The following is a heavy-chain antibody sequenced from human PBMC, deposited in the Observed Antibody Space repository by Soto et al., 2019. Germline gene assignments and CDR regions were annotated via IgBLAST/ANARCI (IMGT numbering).Heavy chain of an antibody. CDR2: IYLGDSDT. CDR1: AYSSTSYW. D-gene: IGHD2-2*01. V-gene: IGHV5-51*01. CDR3: ARGECTSCWIRPGYYGTDV. J-gene: IGHJ6*02. Sequence: GESLLVSCKGSAYSSTSYWSGWERQMPGKGLEWLGIIYLGDSDTRYSPSFQGQVPISAEMSIRTAYLPWSRMKAADTAMYYCARGECTSCWIRPGYYGTDVWFQTTSGT.